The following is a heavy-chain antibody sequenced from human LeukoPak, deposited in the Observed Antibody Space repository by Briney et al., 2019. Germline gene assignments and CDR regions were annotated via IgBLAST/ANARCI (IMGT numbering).Heavy chain of an antibody. D-gene: IGHD3-3*01. Sequence: GGSLRLSCAASGFIFSDYGMSWVRQAPGEGLEWVSSIGGCGGSTYYAAYVKGRFTISRDNYKNTLYLQMNSLRAEDTAVYYCAKAYELNWFDPWGQGTLVTVSS. CDR3: AKAYELNWFDP. V-gene: IGHV3-23*01. CDR2: IGGCGGST. CDR1: GFIFSDYG. J-gene: IGHJ5*02.